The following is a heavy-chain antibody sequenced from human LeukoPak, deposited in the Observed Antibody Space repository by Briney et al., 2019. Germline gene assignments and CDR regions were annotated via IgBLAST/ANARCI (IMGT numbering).Heavy chain of an antibody. Sequence: ASVKVSCKASGYTFTSYGISWVRQAPGQGLEWMGWINPNSGGTNYAQKFQGRVTITRNTSISTAYMELSSLRSEDTAVYYCARGPYYYDSSGYSNAFDIWGQGTMVTVSS. CDR2: INPNSGGT. CDR3: ARGPYYYDSSGYSNAFDI. CDR1: GYTFTSYG. J-gene: IGHJ3*02. D-gene: IGHD3-22*01. V-gene: IGHV1-8*03.